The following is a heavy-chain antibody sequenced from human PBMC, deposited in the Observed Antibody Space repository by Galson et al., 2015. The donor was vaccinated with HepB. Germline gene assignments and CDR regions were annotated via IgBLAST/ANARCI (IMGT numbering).Heavy chain of an antibody. Sequence: SVKVSCKASGYTFTSSGISWVRQAPGQGLEWMGWISVYNGNTNYAQKLQGRVTMTTDTSTSTAYMELRSLKSDDTAVYYCARPRSSGYYYDRFDPWGQGTLVTVSS. CDR2: ISVYNGNT. D-gene: IGHD3-22*01. J-gene: IGHJ5*02. CDR1: GYTFTSSG. V-gene: IGHV1-18*01. CDR3: ARPRSSGYYYDRFDP.